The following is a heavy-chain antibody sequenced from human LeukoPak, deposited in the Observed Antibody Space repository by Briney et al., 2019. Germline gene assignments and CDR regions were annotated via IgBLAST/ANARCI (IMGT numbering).Heavy chain of an antibody. Sequence: GALRLSCAASGFTLSKYWMTWVRQPPGKGLEWVAFIRYDGSHKYSVDSVKGRFTISRDNSKNTLYLQMNSLRAEDTAVYYCAKPGMAYAFDIWGQGTMVTVSS. CDR2: IRYDGSHK. CDR1: GFTLSKYW. D-gene: IGHD6-13*01. CDR3: AKPGMAYAFDI. V-gene: IGHV3-30*02. J-gene: IGHJ3*02.